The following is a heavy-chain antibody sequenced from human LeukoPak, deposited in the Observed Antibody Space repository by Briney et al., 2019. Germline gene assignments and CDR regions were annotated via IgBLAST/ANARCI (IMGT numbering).Heavy chain of an antibody. CDR2: ISGSGAGT. CDR3: ARDRVYSSSSKLGYFDL. D-gene: IGHD6-13*01. CDR1: GFTFSIYA. Sequence: GGSLRLSCAASGFTFSIYAMSWVRQAPGKGLEWVSTISGSGAGTYYADSVKGRFTISRDNSKNTLYLQMNSLRAEDTAVYYCARDRVYSSSSKLGYFDLWGRGTLVTVSS. J-gene: IGHJ2*01. V-gene: IGHV3-23*01.